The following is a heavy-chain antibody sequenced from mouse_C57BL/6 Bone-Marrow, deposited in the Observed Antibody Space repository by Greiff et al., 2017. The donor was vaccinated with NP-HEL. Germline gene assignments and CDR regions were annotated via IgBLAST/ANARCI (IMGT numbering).Heavy chain of an antibody. CDR3: AYDYDGAWFAY. CDR1: GYTFTSYW. D-gene: IGHD2-4*01. J-gene: IGHJ3*01. Sequence: QVQLQQPGAELVMPGASVKLSCKASGYTFTSYWMHWVKQRPGQGLEWIGEIDPSDSYTNYNQKFKGKSTLTVDKSSSTAYMQLSSLTSEDSAFYYCAYDYDGAWFAYWGQGTLVTVSA. CDR2: IDPSDSYT. V-gene: IGHV1-69*01.